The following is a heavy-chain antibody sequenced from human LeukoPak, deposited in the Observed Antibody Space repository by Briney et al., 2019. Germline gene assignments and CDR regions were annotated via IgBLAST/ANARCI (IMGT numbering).Heavy chain of an antibody. D-gene: IGHD4-17*01. CDR1: GGSISSYY. V-gene: IGHV4-59*01. Sequence: SETLSLTCTVSGGSISSYYWSWIRQPPGKGLEWIGYIYYSGSTNYNPSLKSRVTISVDTSKNQFSLKLSSVTAADTAVYYCARATLGLVDYWGQGTLVTVSS. CDR2: IYYSGST. J-gene: IGHJ4*02. CDR3: ARATLGLVDY.